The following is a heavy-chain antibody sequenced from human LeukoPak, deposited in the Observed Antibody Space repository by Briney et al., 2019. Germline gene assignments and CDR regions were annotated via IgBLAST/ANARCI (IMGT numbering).Heavy chain of an antibody. V-gene: IGHV1-18*01. D-gene: IGHD3-16*01. CDR1: GYTFTTYG. CDR2: ISTDNGDT. J-gene: IGHJ4*02. CDR3: AREGLGELTLDC. Sequence: ASVKVSCKSSGYTFTTYGITWVRQASGQGLEWMGWISTDNGDTNYAQKLQGRVTMTTDTSTSTAYMELRSLRSDDTAVYYCAREGLGELTLDCWGQGTLVTVSS.